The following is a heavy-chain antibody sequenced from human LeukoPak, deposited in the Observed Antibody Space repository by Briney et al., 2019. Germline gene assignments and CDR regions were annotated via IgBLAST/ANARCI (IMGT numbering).Heavy chain of an antibody. V-gene: IGHV3-23*01. D-gene: IGHD6-19*01. Sequence: GGSLRLSCAASGFTFSSYAMSWVRQAPGNGLEWVSAISGSGGSTYYADSVKGRFTISRDNSKNTLYLQMNSLRAEDTAVYYCAKDQNNQWLVPGYYGMDVWGQGTTVTVSS. CDR3: AKDQNNQWLVPGYYGMDV. CDR1: GFTFSSYA. CDR2: ISGSGGST. J-gene: IGHJ6*02.